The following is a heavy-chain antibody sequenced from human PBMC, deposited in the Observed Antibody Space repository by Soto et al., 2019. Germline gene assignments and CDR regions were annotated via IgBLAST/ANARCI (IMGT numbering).Heavy chain of an antibody. J-gene: IGHJ6*02. CDR1: GYSFTSYW. D-gene: IGHD3-3*02. Sequence: GESLKIACKGSGYSFTSYWISWVRQMPGKGLEWMGRIDPSDSYTNYSPSFQGHVTISADKSISTAYLQWSSLKASDTAMYYCARHLWLTPFLNGMDVWGQGTTVTVSS. CDR2: IDPSDSYT. CDR3: ARHLWLTPFLNGMDV. V-gene: IGHV5-10-1*01.